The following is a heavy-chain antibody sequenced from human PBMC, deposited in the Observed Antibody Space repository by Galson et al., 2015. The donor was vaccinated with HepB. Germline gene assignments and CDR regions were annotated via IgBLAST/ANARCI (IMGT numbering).Heavy chain of an antibody. CDR2: IKSDGSSR. Sequence: SLRLSCAASGFSFSSHWMHWVRQAPGKGLVWVSRIKSDGSSRSYADSVQGRFTISRDNAKNTLYLQMNSLRAEDTAVYYCARGADRYCGGNSCYSADYWGQGTLVTVSS. V-gene: IGHV3-74*01. J-gene: IGHJ4*02. D-gene: IGHD2-15*01. CDR1: GFSFSSHW. CDR3: ARGADRYCGGNSCYSADY.